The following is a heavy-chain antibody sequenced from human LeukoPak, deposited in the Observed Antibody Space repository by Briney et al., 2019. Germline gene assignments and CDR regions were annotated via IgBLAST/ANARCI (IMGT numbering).Heavy chain of an antibody. CDR3: ARVFIAAAGDTYGNWFDP. V-gene: IGHV4-34*01. CDR2: INHSGST. J-gene: IGHJ5*02. Sequence: SETLSLTCAVYGGSFSGYYWSWIRQPPGKGLEWIGEINHSGSTNYNPSLKSRITISVDTSKNQFSLKLSSVTAADTAVYYCARVFIAAAGDTYGNWFDPWGQGTLVTVSS. D-gene: IGHD6-13*01. CDR1: GGSFSGYY.